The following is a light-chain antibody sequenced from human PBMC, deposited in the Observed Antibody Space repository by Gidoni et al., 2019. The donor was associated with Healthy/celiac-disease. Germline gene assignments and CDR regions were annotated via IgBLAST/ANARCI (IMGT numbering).Light chain of an antibody. CDR2: GNS. Sequence: QSVLTQPPSVSGAPGQRVTISCTWSSSNIGAGYDVHWYQQLPGTAPKLLIYGNSNRPSGVPVRFSGSKSGTSASLAITGLQAEDEADYYCQSYDSSLSGFVVFGGGTKLTVL. J-gene: IGLJ2*01. CDR1: SSNIGAGYD. V-gene: IGLV1-40*01. CDR3: QSYDSSLSGFVV.